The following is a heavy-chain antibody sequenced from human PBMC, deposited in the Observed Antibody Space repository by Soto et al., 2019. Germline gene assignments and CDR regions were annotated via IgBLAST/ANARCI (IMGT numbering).Heavy chain of an antibody. D-gene: IGHD2-2*01. Sequence: GASVKVSCKASGCTVTSYGISWVRQAAGQGLEWMGWISAYNGNTNYAQKLQGRVTMPTDTSTSTAYMELRRLRSDDTAVYYCASSGSIYCSTQCDYYDYGMDVWGKGTTVTVSS. J-gene: IGHJ6*04. V-gene: IGHV1-18*04. CDR2: ISAYNGNT. CDR3: ASSGSIYCSTQCDYYDYGMDV. CDR1: GCTVTSYG.